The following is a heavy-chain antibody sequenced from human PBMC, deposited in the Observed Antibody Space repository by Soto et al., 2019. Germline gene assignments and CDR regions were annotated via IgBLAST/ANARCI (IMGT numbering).Heavy chain of an antibody. D-gene: IGHD2-15*01. CDR1: GFTFSTYS. CDR2: ISSSSSYI. V-gene: IGHV3-21*01. CDR3: ARDTLPDTVVGVGMDV. J-gene: IGHJ6*02. Sequence: GGALRLSCAASGFTFSTYSMNWVRQAPEKGLEWVSSISSSSSYIYYAGSVKGRFTISRDNAKNSLYLQMNSLRAEYTAVYYCARDTLPDTVVGVGMDVWGQWTTVTVSS.